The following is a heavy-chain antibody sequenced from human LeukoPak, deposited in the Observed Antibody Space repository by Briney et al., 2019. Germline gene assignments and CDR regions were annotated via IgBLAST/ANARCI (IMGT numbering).Heavy chain of an antibody. D-gene: IGHD3-9*01. CDR1: GGSISSSSYY. V-gene: IGHV4-39*01. CDR3: ASHVYYDILTGYYKGYHFDY. Sequence: PSETLSLTCTVYGGSISSSSYYWGWIRQSPGKGLEWIGSMYYSGSTYYNPSLKSRVTISVDTSKNQFSLKLSSVTAADTAVYYCASHVYYDILTGYYKGYHFDYWGQGTLVTVSS. J-gene: IGHJ4*02. CDR2: MYYSGST.